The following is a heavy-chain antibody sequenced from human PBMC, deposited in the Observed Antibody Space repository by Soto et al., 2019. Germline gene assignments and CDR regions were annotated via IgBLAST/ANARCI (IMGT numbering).Heavy chain of an antibody. CDR2: ISGSGGST. D-gene: IGHD2-21*01. V-gene: IGHV3-23*01. CDR3: AKLFQTGRCFSGYYSYGIDV. J-gene: IGHJ6*02. CDR1: GFTFSSYA. Sequence: GGSLRLSCAASGFTFSSYAMSWVRQAPGKGLEWVSAISGSGGSTYYADSVKGRFTISRDNSKNTLYMQMNSLRAEDSAVYYCAKLFQTGRCFSGYYSYGIDVWGQGTLVTVSS.